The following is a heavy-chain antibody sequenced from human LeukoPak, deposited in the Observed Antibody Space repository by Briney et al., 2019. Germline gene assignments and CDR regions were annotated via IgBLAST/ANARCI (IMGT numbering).Heavy chain of an antibody. Sequence: PGGSLRLSCAASGFTFSSYWMHWVRQAPGKGPVWVSRINSDGSSTSYADSVKGRFTISRDNAKNTLYLQMNSLRAEDTAVYYCARVTVVVPAAKILDPWGQGTLVTVSS. D-gene: IGHD2-2*01. CDR3: ARVTVVVPAAKILDP. CDR2: INSDGSST. CDR1: GFTFSSYW. V-gene: IGHV3-74*01. J-gene: IGHJ5*02.